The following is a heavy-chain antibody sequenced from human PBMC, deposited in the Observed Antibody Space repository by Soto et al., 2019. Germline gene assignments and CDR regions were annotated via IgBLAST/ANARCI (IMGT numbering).Heavy chain of an antibody. J-gene: IGHJ4*02. Sequence: EVQLLESGGGLVQPGGSLRLSCAASGITFSSYAMNWVRQAPGKGLEWVSVISNRGDTTYYADSVKGRFTISRDNSKNTLYLQLNGLRAEDTAMYYCAKDKEVATIGGAFDYWGQGTLLTVSS. CDR1: GITFSSYA. CDR3: AKDKEVATIGGAFDY. D-gene: IGHD5-12*01. CDR2: ISNRGDTT. V-gene: IGHV3-23*01.